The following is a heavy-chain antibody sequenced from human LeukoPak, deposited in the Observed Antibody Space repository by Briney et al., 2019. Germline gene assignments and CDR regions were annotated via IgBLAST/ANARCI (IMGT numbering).Heavy chain of an antibody. V-gene: IGHV3-23*01. Sequence: GGSLRLSCAASGFTFSSYAMSWVRQAPGKGLEWVSAISGSGGSTYYADSVKGRFTISRDNSKNTLYLQMNSLRAEDTAVYYCAKVPDYYDSSGYCHFDYWGQGTLVTVSS. J-gene: IGHJ4*02. CDR1: GFTFSSYA. CDR3: AKVPDYYDSSGYCHFDY. CDR2: ISGSGGST. D-gene: IGHD3-22*01.